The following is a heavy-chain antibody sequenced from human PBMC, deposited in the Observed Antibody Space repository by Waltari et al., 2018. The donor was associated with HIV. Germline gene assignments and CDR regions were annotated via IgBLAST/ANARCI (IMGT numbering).Heavy chain of an antibody. D-gene: IGHD6-13*01. V-gene: IGHV3-21*01. J-gene: IGHJ6*02. CDR1: GFTFSSYS. Sequence: ASGFTFSSYSMNWVRQAPGKGLEWVSSISSSSSYIYYADSVKGRFTISRDNAKNSLYLQMNSLRAEDTAVYYCARIIGTAAAGTTSSGYYGMDVWGQGTTVTVSS. CDR3: ARIIGTAAAGTTSSGYYGMDV. CDR2: ISSSSSYI.